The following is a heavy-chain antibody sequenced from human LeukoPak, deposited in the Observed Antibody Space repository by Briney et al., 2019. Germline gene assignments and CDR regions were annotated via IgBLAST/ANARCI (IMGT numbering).Heavy chain of an antibody. CDR2: INPNSGGT. D-gene: IGHD3-10*01. Sequence: ASVKVSCKASGYTFTGCYMHWVRQAPGQGLEWMGWINPNSGGTNYAQKFQGRVTMTRDTSISTAYMELSRLRSDDTAVYYCARFRAVIDYLIDYWGQGTLVTVSS. J-gene: IGHJ4*02. CDR1: GYTFTGCY. CDR3: ARFRAVIDYLIDY. V-gene: IGHV1-2*02.